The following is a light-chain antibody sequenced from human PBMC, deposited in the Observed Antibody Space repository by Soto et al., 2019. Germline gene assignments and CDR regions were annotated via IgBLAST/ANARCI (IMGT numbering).Light chain of an antibody. J-gene: IGKJ1*01. Sequence: EIVLTQSPGTLSLSPGERATLSCRASQSVSSSYLAWYQQKPGQPPRLLIYGASSRATGIPDRFSGSGSGTDLTLTISRLEPEDFALYYCQQYGSSPRTFGQGTKVEIK. V-gene: IGKV3-20*01. CDR2: GAS. CDR1: QSVSSSY. CDR3: QQYGSSPRT.